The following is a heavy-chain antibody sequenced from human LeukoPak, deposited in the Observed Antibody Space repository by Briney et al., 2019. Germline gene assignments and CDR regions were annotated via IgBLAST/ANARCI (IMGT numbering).Heavy chain of an antibody. Sequence: SETLSLTCTVSGGSVRSSTYFWSWIRQPPGKGLEWIGEINHSGSTNYNPSLKSRVTISVDTSKNQFSLKLSSVTAADTAVYYCARLFSRYDYVWGSYRTLYYFDYWGQGTLVTVSS. D-gene: IGHD3-16*02. CDR2: INHSGST. CDR3: ARLFSRYDYVWGSYRTLYYFDY. J-gene: IGHJ4*02. V-gene: IGHV4-39*07. CDR1: GGSVRSSTYF.